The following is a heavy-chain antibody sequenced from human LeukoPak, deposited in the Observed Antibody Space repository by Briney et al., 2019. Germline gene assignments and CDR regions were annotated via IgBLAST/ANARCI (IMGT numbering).Heavy chain of an antibody. CDR1: GFLSKKYW. Sequence: GGSLRLSCAASGFLSKKYWMNWVRQVPGKGLEGLANIKEDGSETYYADSVKGRFTISRDNPKNLLFLQINSLRVEDTAVYYCARETPRRGETRDGYRWGQGTVVTVSS. J-gene: IGHJ4*02. CDR3: ARETPRRGETRDGYR. V-gene: IGHV3-7*01. CDR2: IKEDGSET. D-gene: IGHD5-24*01.